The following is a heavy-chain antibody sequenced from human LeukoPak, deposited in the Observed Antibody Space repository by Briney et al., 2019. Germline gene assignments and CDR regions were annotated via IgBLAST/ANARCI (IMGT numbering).Heavy chain of an antibody. V-gene: IGHV3-23*01. J-gene: IGHJ4*02. CDR1: GFTFSSYA. D-gene: IGHD4-17*01. CDR2: ISGSGGST. Sequence: PGGSLRLSCAASGFTFSSYAMSWVRQAPGKGLEWVSAISGSGGSTYYADSVKGRFTISRDNSKNTLYLQMNSLRAEDTAVYYCAKCPRWAQYGDPEFDYWGQGTLVTVSS. CDR3: AKCPRWAQYGDPEFDY.